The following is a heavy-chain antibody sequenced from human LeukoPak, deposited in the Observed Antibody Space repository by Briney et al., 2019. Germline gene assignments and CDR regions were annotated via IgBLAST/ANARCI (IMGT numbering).Heavy chain of an antibody. D-gene: IGHD6-13*01. CDR1: GGSISSYY. CDR3: ATGPAYSTKGYFDY. Sequence: SETLSLTCTVSGGSISSYYWSWIRQPPGKGLEWIGNIYYSGSTNYNPSLKSRVTISVDTSKNQFSLKLSSVTAADTAVYYCATGPAYSTKGYFDYWGQGTLVTVSS. V-gene: IGHV4-59*08. CDR2: IYYSGST. J-gene: IGHJ4*02.